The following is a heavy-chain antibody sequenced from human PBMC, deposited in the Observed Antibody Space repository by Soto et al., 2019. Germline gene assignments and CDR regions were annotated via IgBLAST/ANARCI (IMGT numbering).Heavy chain of an antibody. CDR2: MYYSGST. CDR1: GFSISSGYY. V-gene: IGHV4-38-2*01. Sequence: PSETLSLTCAVSGFSISSGYYWGWIRQPPGKGLEWIASMYYSGSTYYNPSLKSRVTISVDTSKNQFSLKLSSVTAADTAVYYCARAQVRITIFGVVIIYGMDVWGQGTTVTVSS. J-gene: IGHJ6*02. CDR3: ARAQVRITIFGVVIIYGMDV. D-gene: IGHD3-3*01.